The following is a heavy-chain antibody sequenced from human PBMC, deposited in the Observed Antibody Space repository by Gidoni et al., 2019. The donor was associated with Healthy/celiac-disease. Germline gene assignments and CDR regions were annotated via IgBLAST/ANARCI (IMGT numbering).Heavy chain of an antibody. CDR2: INHSGST. CDR3: ARGDGSGSSDAFDI. Sequence: QVQLQQWGAGLLKPSETLSLTCAVYGGSFSGYYWSWIRQPPGKGLEWIGEINHSGSTNYNPSLKSRVTISVDTPKNQFSLKLSSVTAADTAVYYCARGDGSGSSDAFDIWGQGTMVTVSS. D-gene: IGHD3-10*01. CDR1: GGSFSGYY. J-gene: IGHJ3*02. V-gene: IGHV4-34*01.